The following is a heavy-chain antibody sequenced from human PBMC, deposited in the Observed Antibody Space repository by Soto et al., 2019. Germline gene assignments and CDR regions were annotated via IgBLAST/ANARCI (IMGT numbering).Heavy chain of an antibody. CDR2: IWYDGSNK. Sequence: QVQLVESGGGVVQPWRSLRLSCAASGFTFSSYGMHWVRQAPGKGLEWVAVIWYDGSNKYYADSVKGRFTISRDNSKNTLYLQMNSLRAEDTAVYYCARDSVADGDYVAELDYWGQGTLVTVSS. V-gene: IGHV3-33*01. CDR1: GFTFSSYG. CDR3: ARDSVADGDYVAELDY. J-gene: IGHJ4*02. D-gene: IGHD4-17*01.